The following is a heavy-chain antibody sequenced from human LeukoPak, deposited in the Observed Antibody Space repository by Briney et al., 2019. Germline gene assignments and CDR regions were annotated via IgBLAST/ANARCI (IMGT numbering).Heavy chain of an antibody. V-gene: IGHV3-53*01. D-gene: IGHD3-9*01. CDR3: ASALLRYFEWLFPPGEY. Sequence: GGSLRLSCAASGFTFDDYGMSWVRQAPGKGLEWVSVTYSNGRTYYADSVKGRFTISRDISKNTLYLQMNSLRAEDTAVYYCASALLRYFEWLFPPGEYWGQGTLVTVSS. CDR2: TYSNGRT. J-gene: IGHJ4*02. CDR1: GFTFDDYG.